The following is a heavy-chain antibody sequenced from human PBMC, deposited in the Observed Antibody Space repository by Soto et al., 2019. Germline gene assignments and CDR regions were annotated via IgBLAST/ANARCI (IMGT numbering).Heavy chain of an antibody. CDR1: GFTFSSYW. V-gene: IGHV3-7*01. CDR2: IKQDGSEK. CDR3: ARVSRIAVAVTHFDY. D-gene: IGHD6-19*01. J-gene: IGHJ4*02. Sequence: GGSLRLSCAASGFTFSSYWMSWVRQAPGKGLEWVANIKQDGSEKYYVDSVKGRFTISRDNAKNSLYLQMNSLRAEDTAVYYCARVSRIAVAVTHFDYWGQGTLVTVSS.